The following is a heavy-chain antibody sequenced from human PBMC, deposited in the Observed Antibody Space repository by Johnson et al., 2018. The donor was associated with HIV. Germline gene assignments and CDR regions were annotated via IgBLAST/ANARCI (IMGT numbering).Heavy chain of an antibody. CDR1: GFTFSSYA. V-gene: IGHV3-30-3*01. D-gene: IGHD3-9*01. CDR2: ISYDGSNK. Sequence: QVQLVESGGGVVQPGRSLRLSCAASGFTFSSYAIHWVRQAPGKGLEWVAVISYDGSNKYYADSVKGRFTISRDNSKNTLYRQMNSLRAEDPAVYYCARGDYEILTGYAFDIWGQGTMVTVSS. J-gene: IGHJ3*02. CDR3: ARGDYEILTGYAFDI.